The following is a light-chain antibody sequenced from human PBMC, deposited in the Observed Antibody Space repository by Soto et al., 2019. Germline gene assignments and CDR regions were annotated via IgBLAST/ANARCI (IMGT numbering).Light chain of an antibody. CDR2: RNN. CDR1: SSNIGSNY. J-gene: IGLJ2*01. CDR3: AAWDDSLSGPV. V-gene: IGLV1-47*01. Sequence: HFMLTQPPSASGTPGQRVTISCSGSSSNIGSNYVYWYQQLPGTAPKLLIYRNNQRPSGVPDRFSGSKSGTSASLAISGLRSEDEADYYCAAWDDSLSGPVFGGGTQLTVL.